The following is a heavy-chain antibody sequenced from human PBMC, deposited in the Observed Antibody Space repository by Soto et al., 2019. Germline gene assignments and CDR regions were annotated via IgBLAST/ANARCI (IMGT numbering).Heavy chain of an antibody. J-gene: IGHJ6*03. V-gene: IGHV3-21*04. CDR2: ISSSSSYI. D-gene: IGHD6-13*01. CDR1: GFTFSSYS. CDR3: ARVSSSWNEYYYYMDV. Sequence: PGGSLRLSCAASGFTFSSYSMNWVRQAPGKGLEWVSSISSSSSYIYYADSVKGRFTISRDNAKNSLYLQMNSLRAEDTALYHCARVSSSWNEYYYYMDVWGKGTTVTVSS.